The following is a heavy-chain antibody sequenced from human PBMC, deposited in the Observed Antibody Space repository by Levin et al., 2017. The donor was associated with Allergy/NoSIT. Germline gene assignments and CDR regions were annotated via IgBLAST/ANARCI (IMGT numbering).Heavy chain of an antibody. CDR1: GFTFSSYS. J-gene: IGHJ5*02. V-gene: IGHV3-48*01. Sequence: ETLSLTCAASGFTFSSYSMNWVRQAPGKGLEWVSYISSSSSTIYYADSVKGRFTISRDNAKNSLYLQMNSLRAEDTAVYYCARDYVVVPAAISIDNWFDPWGQGTLVTVSS. D-gene: IGHD2-2*01. CDR3: ARDYVVVPAAISIDNWFDP. CDR2: ISSSSSTI.